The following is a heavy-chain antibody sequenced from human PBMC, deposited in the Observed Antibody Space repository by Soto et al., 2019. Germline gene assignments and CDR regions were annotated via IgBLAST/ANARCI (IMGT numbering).Heavy chain of an antibody. Sequence: QVQLQESGPGLVKPSETLSLTCSVSGVSTSNHYWTWIRKPPGQGPEWIGCIYYRGTTNYNASFNSRVTLSVDTSKNQFSLQLTSVTTADTAVYYCARGGGSPYHDHEFDYWGQGILVTVSS. D-gene: IGHD2-2*01. CDR1: GVSTSNHY. CDR3: ARGGGSPYHDHEFDY. CDR2: IYYRGTT. V-gene: IGHV4-59*11. J-gene: IGHJ4*02.